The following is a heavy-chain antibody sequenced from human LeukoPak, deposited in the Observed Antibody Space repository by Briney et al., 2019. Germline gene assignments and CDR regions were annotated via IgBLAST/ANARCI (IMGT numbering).Heavy chain of an antibody. Sequence: GGSLRLSCAASEFSVGSNYMTWVRQAPGKGLEWVSLIYSGGSTYYADSVKGRFTISRDNSKNTLYLQMNSLRAEDTAVYYCAKEAGYSGYDFSYWGQGTLVTVSS. CDR1: EFSVGSNY. CDR3: AKEAGYSGYDFSY. D-gene: IGHD5-12*01. J-gene: IGHJ4*02. CDR2: IYSGGST. V-gene: IGHV3-66*01.